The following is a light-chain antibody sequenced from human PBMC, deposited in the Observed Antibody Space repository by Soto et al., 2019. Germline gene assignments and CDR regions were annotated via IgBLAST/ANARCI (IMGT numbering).Light chain of an antibody. CDR2: AAS. CDR3: QKYNSAPWT. Sequence: DVQMTQSPSSLSASIGDRVTITCRASQGMSNSLAWYQQKPGKAPKLLIYAASTLQAGVPSRFSGSGSETAFALTISSLQPEDVATYYCQKYNSAPWTFGQGTKVEIK. V-gene: IGKV1-27*01. J-gene: IGKJ1*01. CDR1: QGMSNS.